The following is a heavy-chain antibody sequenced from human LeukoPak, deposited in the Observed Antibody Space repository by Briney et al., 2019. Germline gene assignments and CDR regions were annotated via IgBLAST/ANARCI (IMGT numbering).Heavy chain of an antibody. CDR3: ATPDRHVSNTAMVT. CDR2: IIPIFGTA. Sequence: SVKVSCTASGGTFSSYAISWVRQAPGQGLEWMGGIIPIFGTANYAQKFQGRVTITADESTSTAYMELSSLRSEDTAVYYCATPDRHVSNTAMVTWGQGTLVTVSS. D-gene: IGHD5-18*01. V-gene: IGHV1-69*13. J-gene: IGHJ4*02. CDR1: GGTFSSYA.